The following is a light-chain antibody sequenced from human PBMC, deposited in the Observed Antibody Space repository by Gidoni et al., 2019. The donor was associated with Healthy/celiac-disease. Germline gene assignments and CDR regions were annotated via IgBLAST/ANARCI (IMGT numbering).Light chain of an antibody. Sequence: DIQTTQSPSAPSASVGDRVTSTCRASQRISNYLAWYPQKPGKVPKLLIYAAATLQSGVPSRFSGSGSGTEFTRTSSSLQPEDVATDYCQKCNSAPWTVGQGTKVEIK. V-gene: IGKV1-27*01. CDR3: QKCNSAPWT. J-gene: IGKJ1*01. CDR2: AAA. CDR1: QRISNY.